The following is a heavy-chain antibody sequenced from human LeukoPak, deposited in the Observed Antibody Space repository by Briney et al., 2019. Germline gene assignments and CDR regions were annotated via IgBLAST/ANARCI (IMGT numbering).Heavy chain of an antibody. V-gene: IGHV4-34*01. Sequence: GSLRLSCAASGFSLSSYSMNWVRQPPGKGLEWIGEINHSGSTNYNPSLKSRVTISVDTSKNQFSLKLSSVTAADTAVYYCARAGIFGVVTPFDYWGQGTLVTVSS. CDR3: ARAGIFGVVTPFDY. D-gene: IGHD3-3*01. CDR2: INHSGST. J-gene: IGHJ4*02. CDR1: GFSLSSYS.